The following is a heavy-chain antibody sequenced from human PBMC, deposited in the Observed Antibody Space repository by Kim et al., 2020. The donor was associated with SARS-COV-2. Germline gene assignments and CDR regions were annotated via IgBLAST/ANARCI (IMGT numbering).Heavy chain of an antibody. J-gene: IGHJ4*02. CDR2: FDLEDGET. CDR1: GYTLTELS. D-gene: IGHD2-21*01. Sequence: ASVKVTCKVSGYTLTELSMHWVRQAPGKGLEWMGGFDLEDGETIYAQKFQGRATMTEDTSTDTAYMELSSLRSEDTAVYYCATDRHIANGENWGQGTLVTVSS. V-gene: IGHV1-24*01. CDR3: ATDRHIANGEN.